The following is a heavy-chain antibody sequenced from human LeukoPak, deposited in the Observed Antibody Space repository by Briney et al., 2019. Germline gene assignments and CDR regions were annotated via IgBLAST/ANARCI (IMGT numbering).Heavy chain of an antibody. J-gene: IGHJ4*02. CDR2: IKDDGST. D-gene: IGHD6-13*01. CDR3: AKDPEQQPTDY. CDR1: GFTFSTYW. V-gene: IGHV3-74*01. Sequence: PGGSLRLSCAASGFTFSTYWMHWVRQAPGKGLVWVSRIKDDGSTIYADSVKGRFTISRDNAKNTLYLQMNSLRAEDTAVYYCAKDPEQQPTDYWGQGTLVTVSS.